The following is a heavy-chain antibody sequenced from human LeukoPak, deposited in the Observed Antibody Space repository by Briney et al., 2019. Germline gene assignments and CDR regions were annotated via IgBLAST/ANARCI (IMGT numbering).Heavy chain of an antibody. J-gene: IGHJ5*02. CDR1: GFTFSSYW. D-gene: IGHD3-9*01. CDR3: ARDGHDILTGYYPSNWFDP. V-gene: IGHV3-74*01. Sequence: PGGSLRLSCAASGFTFSSYWMHWVRQAPGKGLVWVSRINSDGSSTSYADSVKGRFTISRDNAKNTLYLQMNSLGAEDTAVYYCARDGHDILTGYYPSNWFDPWGQGTLVAVSS. CDR2: INSDGSST.